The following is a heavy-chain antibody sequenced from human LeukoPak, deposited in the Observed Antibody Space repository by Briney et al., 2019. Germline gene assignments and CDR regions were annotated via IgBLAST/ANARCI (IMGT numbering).Heavy chain of an antibody. J-gene: IGHJ4*02. CDR1: GFTFSSYA. CDR2: ISYDGSNK. V-gene: IGHV3-30*14. D-gene: IGHD6-13*01. CDR3: ARGSTAAGDY. Sequence: GGSLRLSCAASGFTFSSYAMHWVRQAPGKGLEWVAVISYDGSNKYYADSVKGRFTISRHNSKNTLYLQMNSLRAEDTAVYYCARGSTAAGDYWGQGTLVTVSS.